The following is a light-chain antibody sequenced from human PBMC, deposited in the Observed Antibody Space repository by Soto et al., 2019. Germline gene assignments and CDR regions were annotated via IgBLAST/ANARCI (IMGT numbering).Light chain of an antibody. CDR2: GAS. J-gene: IGKJ5*01. V-gene: IGKV3-20*01. CDR3: QQYGSSIT. Sequence: EIVMTQSPATLSVSPGERATLSCRASQSVSIKLAWYQQKPGQAPRLLIYGASSRATGIPDRFSGSGSGTDFTLTINRLEPEDFAVYYCQQYGSSITFGQGTRLEIK. CDR1: QSVSIK.